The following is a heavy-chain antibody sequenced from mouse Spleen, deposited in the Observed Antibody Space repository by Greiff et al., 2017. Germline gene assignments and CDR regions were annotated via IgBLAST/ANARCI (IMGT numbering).Heavy chain of an antibody. CDR3: ARSEGELGAY. D-gene: IGHD4-1*01. Sequence: QVQLQQPGAELVKPGASVKLSCKASGYTFTSYWMQWVKQRPGQGLEWIGEIDPSDSYTNYNQKFKGKATLTVDTSSSTAYMQLSSLTSEDSAVYYCARSEGELGAYWGQGTLVTVSA. V-gene: IGHV1-50*01. J-gene: IGHJ3*01. CDR1: GYTFTSYW. CDR2: IDPSDSYT.